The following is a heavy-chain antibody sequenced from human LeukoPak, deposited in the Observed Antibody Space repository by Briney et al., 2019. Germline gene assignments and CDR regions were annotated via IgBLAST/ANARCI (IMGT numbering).Heavy chain of an antibody. CDR2: INESGGST. CDR3: AKDRTTVTTRDAFDI. CDR1: GFTFSSYA. Sequence: GGSLRLSCVASGFTFSSYAMSWVRQAPGKGLEWVSAINESGGSTYYADSVKGRFTISRDNSKNTLYLQMNSLRAEDTAVYYCAKDRTTVTTRDAFDIWGQGTMVTVSS. V-gene: IGHV3-23*01. D-gene: IGHD4-17*01. J-gene: IGHJ3*02.